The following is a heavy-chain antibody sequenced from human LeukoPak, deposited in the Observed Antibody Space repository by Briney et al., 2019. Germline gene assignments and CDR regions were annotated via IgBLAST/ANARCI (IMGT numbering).Heavy chain of an antibody. CDR1: GGSFSGYY. D-gene: IGHD3-22*01. CDR3: ARGVDSSGYNTDFDY. Sequence: SETLSLTCAVFGGSFSGYYWSWLRQPPGKGLEWIGEINQSGTTTYNPSLKSRVTMSVDTSKTQFSLRLSSLTAADTAVYYCARGVDSSGYNTDFDYWGQGTLVTVPS. CDR2: INQSGTT. V-gene: IGHV4-34*01. J-gene: IGHJ4*02.